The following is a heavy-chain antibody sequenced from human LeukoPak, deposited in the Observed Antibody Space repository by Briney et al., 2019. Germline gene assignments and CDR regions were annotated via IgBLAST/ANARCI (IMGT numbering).Heavy chain of an antibody. V-gene: IGHV4-38-2*02. J-gene: IGHJ3*02. CDR2: IFHSGST. Sequence: SETLSLTCTVSGFSIRSGYYWGWVRQPPGKGVEWIGTIFHSGSTYYDPSLKSRVTVPVDTSKTQFSLKLSSVNAADTAVYYCARHSQWGVIPWTFDIWGQGTTVTVS. CDR1: GFSIRSGYY. D-gene: IGHD3-16*02. CDR3: ARHSQWGVIPWTFDI.